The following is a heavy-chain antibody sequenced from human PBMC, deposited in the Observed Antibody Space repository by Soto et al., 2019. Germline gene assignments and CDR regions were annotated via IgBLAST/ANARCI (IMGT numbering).Heavy chain of an antibody. CDR3: ARGGSRGWSGYFDC. CDR2: IYHSGST. V-gene: IGHV4-30-2*01. D-gene: IGHD6-19*01. J-gene: IGHJ4*02. CDR1: GGSISSGGYS. Sequence: SETLSLTCAVSGGSISSGGYSWSWMRQPPGKGLAWTGYIYHSGSTYYNPPPKSRVTINPDTSKNQFSLQLNSVTPAETAVYYCARGGSRGWSGYFDCWGQGTLVTVSS.